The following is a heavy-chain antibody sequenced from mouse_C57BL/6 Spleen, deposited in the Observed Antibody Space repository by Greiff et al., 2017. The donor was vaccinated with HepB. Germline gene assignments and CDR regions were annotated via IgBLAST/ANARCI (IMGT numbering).Heavy chain of an antibody. CDR1: GYTFTDYE. D-gene: IGHD1-1*01. CDR2: IDPETGGT. CDR3: TRRGPFTTVVADYFDY. Sequence: QVQLKESGAELVRPGASVTLSCKASGYTFTDYEMHWVKQTPVHGLEWIGAIDPETGGTAYNQKFKGKAILTADKSSSTAYMELRSLTSEDSAVYYCTRRGPFTTVVADYFDYWGQGTTLTVSS. V-gene: IGHV1-15*01. J-gene: IGHJ2*01.